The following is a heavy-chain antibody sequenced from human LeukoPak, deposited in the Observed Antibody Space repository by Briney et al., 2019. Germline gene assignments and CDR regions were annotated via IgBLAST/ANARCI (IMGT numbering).Heavy chain of an antibody. CDR3: ARGRYSSGWYVH. CDR1: GGSISSYY. D-gene: IGHD6-19*01. J-gene: IGHJ4*02. CDR2: IYYSGST. Sequence: SETLSLTCTVSGGSISSYYWSWIRQPPGKGLEWIGYIYYSGSTNYNPSLKSRVTISVDTSKNQFSLKLSSVTAADTAVYHCARGRYSSGWYVHWGQGTLVTVSS. V-gene: IGHV4-59*01.